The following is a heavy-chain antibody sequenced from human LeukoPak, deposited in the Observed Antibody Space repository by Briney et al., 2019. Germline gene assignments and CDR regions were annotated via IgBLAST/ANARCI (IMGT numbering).Heavy chain of an antibody. D-gene: IGHD4-17*01. V-gene: IGHV3-30-3*02. CDR1: GFTFSSYA. Sequence: GRSLRLSCAASGFTFSSYAMHWVRQAPGKGLEWVAVISYDGSNKYYADSVKGRFTISRDNSKNTLYLQMNSLRAEDTAVYYCAKLKDYGDYLTWGQGTLVTVSS. CDR2: ISYDGSNK. CDR3: AKLKDYGDYLT. J-gene: IGHJ5*02.